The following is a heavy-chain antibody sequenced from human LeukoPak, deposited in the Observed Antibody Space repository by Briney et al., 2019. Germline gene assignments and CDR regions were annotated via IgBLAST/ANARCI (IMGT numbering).Heavy chain of an antibody. V-gene: IGHV4-39*07. CDR2: IYYSGST. CDR1: GGSISSSSYY. CDR3: ARGPYYYDSSGYPDWFDP. D-gene: IGHD3-22*01. Sequence: SETLSLTCTVSGGSISSSSYYWGWIRQPPGKGLEWIGSIYYSGSTYYNPSLKSRVTISVDTSKNQFSLKLSSVTAADTAVYYCARGPYYYDSSGYPDWFDPWGQGTLVTVSS. J-gene: IGHJ5*02.